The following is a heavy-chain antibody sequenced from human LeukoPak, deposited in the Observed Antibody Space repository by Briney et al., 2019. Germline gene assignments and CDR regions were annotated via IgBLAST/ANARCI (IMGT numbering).Heavy chain of an antibody. J-gene: IGHJ4*02. Sequence: SETLSLTCAVYGGSFSGYYWSWIRQPPGKGLEWIGEINHSGSTNYNPSLKSQVTISVYTSKNQFSLKLSSVTAADTAVYYCARGHQGYYDSSGYYLCDYWGQGTLVTVSS. CDR1: GGSFSGYY. CDR3: ARGHQGYYDSSGYYLCDY. D-gene: IGHD3-22*01. V-gene: IGHV4-34*01. CDR2: INHSGST.